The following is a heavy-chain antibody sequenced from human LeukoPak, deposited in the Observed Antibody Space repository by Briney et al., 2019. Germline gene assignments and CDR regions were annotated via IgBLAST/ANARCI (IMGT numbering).Heavy chain of an antibody. Sequence: GGSLRLSCAASGFTFSSYAMHWVRQAPGKGLEWVAVISYDGSNKYYADSVKGRFTISRHNSKNTLYLQMNSLRAEDTAVYYCARDLRKAAAGSLGAFDIWGQGTMVTVSP. D-gene: IGHD6-13*01. V-gene: IGHV3-30*14. J-gene: IGHJ3*02. CDR3: ARDLRKAAAGSLGAFDI. CDR1: GFTFSSYA. CDR2: ISYDGSNK.